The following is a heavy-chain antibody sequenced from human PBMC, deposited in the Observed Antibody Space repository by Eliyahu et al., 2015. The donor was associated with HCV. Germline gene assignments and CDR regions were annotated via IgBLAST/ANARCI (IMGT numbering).Heavy chain of an antibody. Sequence: EVQLLESGGGLVQPGGSLRLSCAASGFTFSSYAMSWVRQAPGKGLEWVSAICGSGGSTYYADSVKGRFTISRDNSKNTLYLQMNSLRAEDTAVYYCATALNWNYVWRDYWGQGTLVTVSS. CDR2: ICGSGGST. V-gene: IGHV3-23*01. CDR1: GFTFSSYA. CDR3: ATALNWNYVWRDY. J-gene: IGHJ4*02. D-gene: IGHD1-7*01.